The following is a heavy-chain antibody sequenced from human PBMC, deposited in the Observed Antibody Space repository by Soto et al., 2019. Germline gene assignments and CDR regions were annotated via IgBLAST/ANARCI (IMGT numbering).Heavy chain of an antibody. J-gene: IGHJ3*02. Sequence: ASVNVSCKASGYTFTSYYMHWVLQAPGQGLEWMGIINPSGGSTSYAQKFQGRVTVTRDTSTSTVYMELSSLRSEDTAVYYCARERTHMAFDSWGHGTMVTVSS. CDR1: GYTFTSYY. CDR3: ARERTHMAFDS. V-gene: IGHV1-46*01. CDR2: INPSGGST.